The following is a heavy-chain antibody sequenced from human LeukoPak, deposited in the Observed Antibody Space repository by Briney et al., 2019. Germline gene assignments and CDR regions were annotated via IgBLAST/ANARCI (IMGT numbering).Heavy chain of an antibody. CDR1: GFTFSSYS. V-gene: IGHV3-21*01. CDR2: ISSSSSYI. Sequence: GGSLRLSCAASGFTFSSYSMNWVRQAPGKGLEWVSSISSSSSYIYYADSVKGRFTISRDNAKNSLYLQMSSLRAEDTAVYYCARDFFGAGSYSSGWPWGQGTLVTVSS. D-gene: IGHD6-19*01. J-gene: IGHJ5*02. CDR3: ARDFFGAGSYSSGWP.